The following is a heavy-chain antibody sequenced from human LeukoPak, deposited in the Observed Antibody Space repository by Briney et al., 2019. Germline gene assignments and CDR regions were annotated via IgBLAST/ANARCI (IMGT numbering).Heavy chain of an antibody. CDR1: GYSFTSYW. V-gene: IGHV5-51*01. CDR3: ARPRKEYGSSSWAMDV. CDR2: IYPGDSDT. J-gene: IGHJ6*03. D-gene: IGHD6-6*01. Sequence: GESLKISCKGSGYSFTSYWIGWVRQMPGKGLEWMGIIYPGDSDTRYSPSFQGQVTISADKSISTAYLQWSSLKASDTAMYYCARPRKEYGSSSWAMDVWGKGTTVTVSS.